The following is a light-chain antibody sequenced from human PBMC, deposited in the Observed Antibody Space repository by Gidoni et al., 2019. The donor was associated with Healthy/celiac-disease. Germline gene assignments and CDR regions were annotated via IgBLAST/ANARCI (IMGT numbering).Light chain of an antibody. V-gene: IGLV1-44*01. Sequence: QSVLTQPPSASGTPGQRVTISCSGSSPHIGSNTVNWYQQLPGTAPKLLLYSNNQRPSGVPDRFSGSKSGTSASLAISGLQSEDEADYYCAAWDDSLNDLVVFGGGTKLTVL. J-gene: IGLJ2*01. CDR3: AAWDDSLNDLVV. CDR2: SNN. CDR1: SPHIGSNT.